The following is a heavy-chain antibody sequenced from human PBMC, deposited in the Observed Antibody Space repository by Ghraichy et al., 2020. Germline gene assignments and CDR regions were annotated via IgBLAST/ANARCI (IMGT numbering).Heavy chain of an antibody. D-gene: IGHD3-22*01. J-gene: IGHJ3*02. CDR3: ARGDYYESSGYFIDAFDI. CDR1: GFSFSSYW. CDR2: IKQDGSEK. Sequence: GSLNISCTASGFSFSSYWMSWVRQAPGKGLEWVGNIKQDGSEKFYVDSVKGRFSISRDNAKNSLYLQMNSLRAEDTAVYYCARGDYYESSGYFIDAFDIWGQGTVVTVS. V-gene: IGHV3-7*03.